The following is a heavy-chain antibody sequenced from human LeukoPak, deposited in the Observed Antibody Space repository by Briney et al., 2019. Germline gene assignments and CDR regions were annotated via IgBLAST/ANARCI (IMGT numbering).Heavy chain of an antibody. J-gene: IGHJ2*01. Sequence: SGTLSLTCAVSGGSISSSNWWSWVRQPPGKGLEWIGEIYHSGSTNYNPSLKSQVTISVDKSKNQFSLKLSSVTAADTAVYYCARATAAGTPPHWYFDLWGRGTLVTVSS. V-gene: IGHV4-4*02. CDR2: IYHSGST. CDR3: ARATAAGTPPHWYFDL. D-gene: IGHD6-13*01. CDR1: GGSISSSNW.